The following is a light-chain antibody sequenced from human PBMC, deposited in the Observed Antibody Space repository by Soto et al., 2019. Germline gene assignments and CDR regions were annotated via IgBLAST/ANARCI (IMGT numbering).Light chain of an antibody. Sequence: EIVMTQSPATLSVSPGERVTLSCRASQSVSSNLAWYQQKPGQAPRLLIYGASTRATGIPARFSGSGSGTEFTLTVSSLQSEDFAVYYCQQYKNWRSFGQGTKVEIK. J-gene: IGKJ1*01. CDR1: QSVSSN. CDR3: QQYKNWRS. V-gene: IGKV3-15*01. CDR2: GAS.